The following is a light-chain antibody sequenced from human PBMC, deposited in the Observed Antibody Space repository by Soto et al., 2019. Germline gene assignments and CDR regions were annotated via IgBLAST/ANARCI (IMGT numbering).Light chain of an antibody. CDR2: GAS. CDR3: QQYNNRPQT. V-gene: IGKV3-15*01. J-gene: IGKJ1*01. Sequence: EIVLMQAPATLSETPGERATLSCRASQSVSSNLAWYQQKPGQAPRLLIYGASTRATGIPARFSGSGSGTGFTLTISSLQSEDFAVYYCQQYNNRPQTFGQGTKVDIK. CDR1: QSVSSN.